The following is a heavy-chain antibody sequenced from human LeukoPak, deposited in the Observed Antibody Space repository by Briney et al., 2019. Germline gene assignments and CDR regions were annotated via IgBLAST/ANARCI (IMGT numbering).Heavy chain of an antibody. D-gene: IGHD3-3*01. CDR3: ARAPFLAWLARSWFDP. V-gene: IGHV4-59*01. J-gene: IGHJ5*02. Sequence: SETLSLTCTVSGGSISSYYWSWIRQPPGKGLEWIGYIYYSGSTNYNPSLKSRVTISVDTSKNQFSLKLSSVTAAGTAVYYCARAPFLAWLARSWFDPWGQGTLVTVSS. CDR2: IYYSGST. CDR1: GGSISSYY.